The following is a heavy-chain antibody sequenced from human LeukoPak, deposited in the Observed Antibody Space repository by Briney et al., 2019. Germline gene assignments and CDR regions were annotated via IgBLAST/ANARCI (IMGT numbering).Heavy chain of an antibody. D-gene: IGHD2-15*01. CDR3: ARDGLYCSGGSCQTGYYYYHGMDV. V-gene: IGHV4-59*01. CDR1: GGSISSYY. Sequence: SETLSLTCTVSGGSISSYYWSWIRQPPGKGLERIGYIYYSGSTNYNPSLKSRVTISVDTSKNQFSLKLSSVTAADTAVYYCARDGLYCSGGSCQTGYYYYHGMDVWGQGTTVTVSS. J-gene: IGHJ6*02. CDR2: IYYSGST.